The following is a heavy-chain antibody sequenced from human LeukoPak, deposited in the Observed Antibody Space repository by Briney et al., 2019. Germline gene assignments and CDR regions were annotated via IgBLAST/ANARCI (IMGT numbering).Heavy chain of an antibody. CDR2: IYYTGST. J-gene: IGHJ5*02. CDR1: GGSISSDSSY. Sequence: SEPLSLTCTVSGGSISSDSSYWGWIRQPPGKGLEWIGTIYYTGSTYYNSSLKSRVTISVDTSKNQFSLKLSSVTAADTAVYYCASLLNGGVSHWFDPWGQGTLVTVSS. V-gene: IGHV4-39*01. CDR3: ASLLNGGVSHWFDP. D-gene: IGHD7-27*01.